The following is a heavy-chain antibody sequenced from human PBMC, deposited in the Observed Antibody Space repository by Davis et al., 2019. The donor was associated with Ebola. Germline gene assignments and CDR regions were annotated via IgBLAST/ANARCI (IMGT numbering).Heavy chain of an antibody. CDR3: ARGWLRSSFDY. V-gene: IGHV6-1*01. CDR1: GDGVSVTSGA. Sequence: HSQTLSLTCAISGDGVSVTSGAWNWIRQSPSRGLEWLGRTYYTSKWYNDYAVSVKSRITISPDTSKNQLSLQLDSVTPEDTAVYYCARGWLRSSFDYWGQGTLVTVSS. J-gene: IGHJ4*02. D-gene: IGHD5-12*01. CDR2: TYYTSKWYN.